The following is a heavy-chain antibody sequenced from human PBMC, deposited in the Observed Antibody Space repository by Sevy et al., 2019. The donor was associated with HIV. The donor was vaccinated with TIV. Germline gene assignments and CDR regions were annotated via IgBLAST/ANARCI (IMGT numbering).Heavy chain of an antibody. Sequence: GGSLRLSCAASGFTFSSYAMTWVHQAPGKGLEWVSGISGSGYSTYYADSVKGRFTISRDNSKNTLYLQMNSLRAEDTAVYYCAKEGGGYNYDSSGLFDYWGQGTLVTVSS. CDR2: ISGSGYST. CDR3: AKEGGGYNYDSSGLFDY. J-gene: IGHJ4*02. V-gene: IGHV3-23*01. CDR1: GFTFSSYA. D-gene: IGHD3-22*01.